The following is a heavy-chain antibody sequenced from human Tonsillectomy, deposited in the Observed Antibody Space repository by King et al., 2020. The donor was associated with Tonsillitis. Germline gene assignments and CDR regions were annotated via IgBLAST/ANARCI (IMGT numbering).Heavy chain of an antibody. D-gene: IGHD3-3*01. CDR1: GFTFSSYA. V-gene: IGHV3-30-3*01. J-gene: IGHJ5*02. CDR3: AGDSFDDFWSGYMTP. Sequence: VQLVESGGGVVQPGRSLRLSCAASGFTFSSYAMHWVRQAPGKGLEWVAVISYDGSNKYYADSVKGRFTISRDNSKNTLYLQMNSLRAEDTAVYYCAGDSFDDFWSGYMTPWGQGTLVTVSS. CDR2: ISYDGSNK.